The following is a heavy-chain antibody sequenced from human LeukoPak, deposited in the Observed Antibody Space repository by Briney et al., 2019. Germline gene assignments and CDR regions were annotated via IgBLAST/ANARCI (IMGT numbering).Heavy chain of an antibody. CDR1: GFTFSNAW. Sequence: GGSLRLSCAASGFTFSNAWMSWVRQAPGKGLEWVGRIKSKTDGGTTDYAAPVRGRITISRDDSKNTLYRQMNSLKTEATAVYYCATGLGRDYWGHGTPGTVSS. D-gene: IGHD1-26*01. J-gene: IGHJ4*01. CDR3: ATGLGRDY. V-gene: IGHV3-15*01. CDR2: IKSKTDGGTT.